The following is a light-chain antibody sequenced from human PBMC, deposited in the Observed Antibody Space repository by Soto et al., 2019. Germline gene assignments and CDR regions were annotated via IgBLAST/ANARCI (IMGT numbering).Light chain of an antibody. CDR1: QSVSSY. V-gene: IGKV3-11*01. CDR2: DAF. CDR3: QQRSNWPPFT. Sequence: EIVLTQSPATLSLSPGERATLSCRASQSVSSYFAWYQHKPGQAPRLLIYDAFNRATGIPARFSGSGSGTDFTLTISSLEPEDFAVYYCQQRSNWPPFTFGQGTRLEIK. J-gene: IGKJ5*01.